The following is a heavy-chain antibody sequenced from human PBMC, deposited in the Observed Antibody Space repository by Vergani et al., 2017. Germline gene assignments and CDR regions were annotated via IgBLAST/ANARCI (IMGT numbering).Heavy chain of an antibody. CDR2: ISWNSGSI. J-gene: IGHJ6*02. CDR3: AREPPRRYYYYGMDV. V-gene: IGHV3-9*01. D-gene: IGHD1-1*01. CDR1: GFTFDDYA. Sequence: EVQLVESGGGLVQPGRSLRLSCAASGFTFDDYAMHWVRQAPGKGLEWVSGISWNSGSIGYADSVKGRFTISRDNAKNSLYLQMNSLRAEDTAVYYCAREPPRRYYYYGMDVWGQGTTVTVSS.